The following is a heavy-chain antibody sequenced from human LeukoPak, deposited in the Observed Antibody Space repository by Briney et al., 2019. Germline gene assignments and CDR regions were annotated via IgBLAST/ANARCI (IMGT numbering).Heavy chain of an antibody. CDR1: GFTFSSYS. CDR2: ISSLSGTI. Sequence: GGSLRLSCAASGFTFSSYSMNWVRQAPGEGLEWVSYISSLSGTIYYADSVKGRFTISRDNAKNSLYLQMNSLRAEDTAVYYCAELGITMIGGVWGKGTTVTVSS. V-gene: IGHV3-48*04. CDR3: AELGITMIGGV. D-gene: IGHD3-10*02. J-gene: IGHJ6*04.